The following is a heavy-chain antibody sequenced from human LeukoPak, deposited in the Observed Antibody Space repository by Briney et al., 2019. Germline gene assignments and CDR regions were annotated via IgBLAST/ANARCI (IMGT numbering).Heavy chain of an antibody. D-gene: IGHD4/OR15-4a*01. CDR1: EYSFTSYW. CDR2: ICPGDSDT. J-gene: IGHJ4*02. Sequence: GESLKISCKGSEYSFTSYWIAWLRQLPGKGVEWMGMICPGDSDTRYSPSFQGHVTISADKSINTAYLQWSSLKASDTAIYYCARHIGLTTRYLDYWGQGTLVAVSS. V-gene: IGHV5-51*01. CDR3: ARHIGLTTRYLDY.